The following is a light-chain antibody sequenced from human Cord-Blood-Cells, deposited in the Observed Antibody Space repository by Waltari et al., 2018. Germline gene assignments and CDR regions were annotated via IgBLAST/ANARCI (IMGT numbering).Light chain of an antibody. CDR3: QQYGRSPPWT. CDR2: DAS. Sequence: EIVLPQSPGTLSLSPGERPTLPCRASQGVSSSYLAWYQQKPGQAPRLLIYDASSRATGIPEESSGGGAGTEVTLTISRLEPEDYAVYYCQQYGRSPPWTFGQGTKVEIK. V-gene: IGKV3-20*01. CDR1: QGVSSSY. J-gene: IGKJ1*01.